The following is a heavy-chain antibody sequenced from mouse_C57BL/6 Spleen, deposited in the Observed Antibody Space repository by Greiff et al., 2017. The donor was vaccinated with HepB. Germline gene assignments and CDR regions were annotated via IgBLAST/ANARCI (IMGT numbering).Heavy chain of an antibody. Sequence: VQLQQSGAELVRPGASVKLSCKASGYTFTDYYINWVKQRPGQGLEWIARIYPGSGNTYYNEKFKGKATLTAEKSSSTAYMQLSSLTSEDSAVYFCAREGSNYEGAMDYWGQGTSVTVSS. J-gene: IGHJ4*01. D-gene: IGHD2-5*01. V-gene: IGHV1-76*01. CDR1: GYTFTDYY. CDR3: AREGSNYEGAMDY. CDR2: IYPGSGNT.